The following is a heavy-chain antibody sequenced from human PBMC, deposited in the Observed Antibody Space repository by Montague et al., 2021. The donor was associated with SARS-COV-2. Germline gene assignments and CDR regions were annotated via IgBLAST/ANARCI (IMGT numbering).Heavy chain of an antibody. J-gene: IGHJ4*02. Sequence: SETLSLTCTVSGGSISSYYWSWIRQPPGKGLEWIGYIYYSVSTNYNHSLKSRVTISVDTSKNQFSLKLSSVTAADTAVYYCARAPVTHITIFGVVTSFDYWGQGTLVTVSS. CDR2: IYYSVST. D-gene: IGHD3-3*01. V-gene: IGHV4-59*01. CDR3: ARAPVTHITIFGVVTSFDY. CDR1: GGSISSYY.